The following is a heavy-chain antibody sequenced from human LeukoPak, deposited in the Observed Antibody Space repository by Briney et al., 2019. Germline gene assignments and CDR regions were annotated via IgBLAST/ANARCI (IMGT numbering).Heavy chain of an antibody. J-gene: IGHJ3*02. Sequence: PSETLSLTCTVSGGSISSYYWSWIRQPPGKGLEWIGYIYYSGSTNYNLSLKSRVTISVDTSKNQFSLKLSSVTAADTAVYYCAREKMARGDAFDIWGQGTMVTVSS. CDR1: GGSISSYY. D-gene: IGHD5-24*01. V-gene: IGHV4-59*01. CDR3: AREKMARGDAFDI. CDR2: IYYSGST.